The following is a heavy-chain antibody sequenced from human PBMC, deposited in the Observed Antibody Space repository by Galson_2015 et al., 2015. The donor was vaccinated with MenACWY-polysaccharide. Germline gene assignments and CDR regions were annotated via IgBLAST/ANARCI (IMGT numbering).Heavy chain of an antibody. CDR1: GFTISNYW. CDR3: ARILYY. CDR2: IKQDASEK. J-gene: IGHJ4*02. Sequence: SLRLSCAVSGFTISNYWMYWVRQAPGKGLEWVANIKQDASEKNYVGSVKGRFTISRDNAKNTLYLQMNSLRVEDTAVYYCARILYYWGQGTLVTVSP. V-gene: IGHV3-7*01.